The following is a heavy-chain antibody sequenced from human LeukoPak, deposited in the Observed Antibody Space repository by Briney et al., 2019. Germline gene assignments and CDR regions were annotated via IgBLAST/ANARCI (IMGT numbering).Heavy chain of an antibody. D-gene: IGHD3-10*01. Sequence: SETLSLTCAVYGGSFSGYYWSWIRQPPGKGLEWIGEINHSGSTNYNPSLKSRVTISVDTSKNQFSLKLSSVTAADTAVYYCARDPSLWFGEPRFDPWGQGTLVTVSS. CDR1: GGSFSGYY. CDR3: ARDPSLWFGEPRFDP. J-gene: IGHJ5*02. CDR2: INHSGST. V-gene: IGHV4-34*01.